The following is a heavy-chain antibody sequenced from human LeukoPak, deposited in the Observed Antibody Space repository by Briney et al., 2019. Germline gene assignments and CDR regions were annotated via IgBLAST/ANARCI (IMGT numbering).Heavy chain of an antibody. Sequence: GGSLRLSCAASGFTFSSYAMSWVRQAPGKGLEWVSAISGSGGSTYYADSVKGRFTISRDNSKNTLYLQMNSLRAEDTAVYYCAKDNYVRKDGTYGMDVWGQGTTVTVSS. J-gene: IGHJ6*02. V-gene: IGHV3-23*01. CDR2: ISGSGGST. D-gene: IGHD3-10*02. CDR3: AKDNYVRKDGTYGMDV. CDR1: GFTFSSYA.